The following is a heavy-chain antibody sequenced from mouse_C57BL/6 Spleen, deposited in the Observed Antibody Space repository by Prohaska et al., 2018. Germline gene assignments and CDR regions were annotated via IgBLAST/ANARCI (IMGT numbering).Heavy chain of an antibody. V-gene: IGHV1-22*01. Sequence: HGKSLEWIGYLNPNNGCTSYNQKFKGKATLTVNKSSSTAYMELRSLTSEDSAVYYCARVDPYYYASSYWYFDVWGTGTTVTVSS. CDR2: LNPNNGCT. J-gene: IGHJ1*03. D-gene: IGHD1-1*01. CDR3: ARVDPYYYASSYWYFDV.